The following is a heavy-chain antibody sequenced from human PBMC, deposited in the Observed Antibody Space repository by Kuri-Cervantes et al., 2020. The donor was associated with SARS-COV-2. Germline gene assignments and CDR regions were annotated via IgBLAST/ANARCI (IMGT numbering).Heavy chain of an antibody. CDR1: GYTFTSYD. CDR2: MNPNSGNT. V-gene: IGHV1-8*03. Sequence: ASVKVSCKASGYTFTSYDINWVRQATGQGLEWMGRMNPNSGNTGYAQKFQGRVTITRNTSISTAYMELSSLRSEDTAVYYCARTIAAAVISAFDIWGQGTMVTVSS. J-gene: IGHJ3*02. D-gene: IGHD6-13*01. CDR3: ARTIAAAVISAFDI.